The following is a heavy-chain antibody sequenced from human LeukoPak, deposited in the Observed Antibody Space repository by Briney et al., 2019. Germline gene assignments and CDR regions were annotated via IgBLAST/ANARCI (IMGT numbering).Heavy chain of an antibody. J-gene: IGHJ6*03. CDR2: ISDRRGDT. CDR1: GFTFSSYA. CDR3: ARDPPRESIFGVVMPTYYMDV. D-gene: IGHD3-3*01. Sequence: GGSLRLSCAASGFTFSSYAMTWVRQAPGKGLEWVSAISDRRGDTYYADSVKGRFTISRDNAKNTLYLQMNSLRAEDTAVYYCARDPPRESIFGVVMPTYYMDVWGKGTTVTVSS. V-gene: IGHV3-23*01.